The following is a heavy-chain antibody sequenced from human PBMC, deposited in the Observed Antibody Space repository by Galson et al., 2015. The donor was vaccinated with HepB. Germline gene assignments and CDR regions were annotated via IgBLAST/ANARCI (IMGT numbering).Heavy chain of an antibody. CDR2: ISSVSSTI. Sequence: SLRLSCAASGFIFSSYSMNWVRQAPGKGLEWVSYISSVSSTIYYADSVKGRFTISRDNAKNSLYLQMNSLRAEDTAVYYCASSGWYRAFDTWGQGTMVTVSS. V-gene: IGHV3-48*04. J-gene: IGHJ3*02. D-gene: IGHD6-19*01. CDR3: ASSGWYRAFDT. CDR1: GFIFSSYS.